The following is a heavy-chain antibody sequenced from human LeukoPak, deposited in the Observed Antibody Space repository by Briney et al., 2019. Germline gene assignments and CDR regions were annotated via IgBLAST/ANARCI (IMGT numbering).Heavy chain of an antibody. CDR1: GGSISSYY. D-gene: IGHD4-23*01. Sequence: SETLSLTCTVSGGSISSYYWSWIRQPPGKGLEWIGYIYYSGSTNYNPSLKSRVTISVDTSKNQFSLKLSSVTAADTAVYYCARGVRRGGNSPFDYWGQGTLVTVSS. CDR2: IYYSGST. V-gene: IGHV4-59*01. CDR3: ARGVRRGGNSPFDY. J-gene: IGHJ4*02.